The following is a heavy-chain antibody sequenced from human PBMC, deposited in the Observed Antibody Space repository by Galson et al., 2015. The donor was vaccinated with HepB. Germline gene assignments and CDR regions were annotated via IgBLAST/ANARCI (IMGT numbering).Heavy chain of an antibody. V-gene: IGHV3-30*18. CDR1: GFTLSSYG. CDR2: ISYGGNNK. CDR3: AKRPNPPNGGGDCEYFQH. D-gene: IGHD2-21*02. Sequence: SLRLSCAASGFTLSSYGMHWVRQAPGKGLEWVAVISYGGNNKYYADSVKGRFTISRDNSKNTLYLQMNSLRAEDTALYYCAKRPNPPNGGGDCEYFQHWGQGTLVTVSS. J-gene: IGHJ1*01.